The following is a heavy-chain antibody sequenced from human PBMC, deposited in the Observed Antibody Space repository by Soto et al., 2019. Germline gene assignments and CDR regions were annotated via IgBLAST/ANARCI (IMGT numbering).Heavy chain of an antibody. Sequence: GASVKVSSKASGYTFTGYYMHWVRQAPGQGLEWMGWINPNSGGTNYAQKFQGWVTMTRDTSISTAYMELSRLRSDDTAVYYCARGGHCTNGVCLRYYFDYWGQGTLVTVSS. J-gene: IGHJ4*02. D-gene: IGHD2-8*01. CDR2: INPNSGGT. V-gene: IGHV1-2*04. CDR1: GYTFTGYY. CDR3: ARGGHCTNGVCLRYYFDY.